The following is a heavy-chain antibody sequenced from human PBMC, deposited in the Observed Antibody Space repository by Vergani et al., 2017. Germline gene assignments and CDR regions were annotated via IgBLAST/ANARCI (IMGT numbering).Heavy chain of an antibody. CDR3: ARVNTETNGHLYYYYYMDV. Sequence: QVQLQQWGGGLLKPSETLSLTCVVNGGSFTSYHWTWIRQSPGEGLEWVGDIDHTGRPDYNPSLKSRLTMSVANSRNQFSLTLNSLTATDTAIYFYARVNTETNGHLYYYYYMDVWVQGTAVTVS. CDR1: GGSFTSYH. D-gene: IGHD4-11*01. CDR2: IDHTGRP. V-gene: IGHV4-34*01. J-gene: IGHJ6*03.